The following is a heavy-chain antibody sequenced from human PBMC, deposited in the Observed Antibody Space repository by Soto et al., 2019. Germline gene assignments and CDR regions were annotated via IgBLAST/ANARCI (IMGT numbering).Heavy chain of an antibody. V-gene: IGHV1-2*04. CDR1: GYTFTGYY. D-gene: IGHD2-15*01. CDR2: INPNSGGT. Sequence: ASVKVSCKASGYTFTGYYMHWVRQAPGQGLEWMGWINPNSGGTNYAQKFQGWVTMTRDTSISTAYMELSRLRSDDTAVYYCARGGYCSGGSCYGDYWGQGTLVTVSS. CDR3: ARGGYCSGGSCYGDY. J-gene: IGHJ4*02.